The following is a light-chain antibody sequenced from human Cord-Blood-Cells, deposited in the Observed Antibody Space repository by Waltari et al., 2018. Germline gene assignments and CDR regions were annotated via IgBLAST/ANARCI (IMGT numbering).Light chain of an antibody. J-gene: IGKJ4*01. CDR1: QTISSY. Sequence: DSHIAQSPSSLSASVGDRVTITCRPSQTISSYLNWYQQKPGQPPKLLIYAASSWQCGVPDRFSGSGSGTDFTLTISSLQAEDVAIYYCQQCYSTPYTFGGGTKVEIK. CDR3: QQCYSTPYT. V-gene: IGKV1-39*01. CDR2: AAS.